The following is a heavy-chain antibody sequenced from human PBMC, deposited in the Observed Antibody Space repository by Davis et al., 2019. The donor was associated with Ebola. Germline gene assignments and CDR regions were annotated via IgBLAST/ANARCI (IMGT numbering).Heavy chain of an antibody. D-gene: IGHD2-8*02. CDR2: IYTGDSDT. J-gene: IGHJ3*02. CDR3: ASLRRTITGMDDSFDI. Sequence: GESLKISCQDSGNSFTSHWIGWVRQMPGKGLEWMGIIYTGDSDTRYSPPFRGQVIISADKSIKTAFLQWSSLKASDTAMYYCASLRRTITGMDDSFDIWGQGTMVTVSS. CDR1: GNSFTSHW. V-gene: IGHV5-51*01.